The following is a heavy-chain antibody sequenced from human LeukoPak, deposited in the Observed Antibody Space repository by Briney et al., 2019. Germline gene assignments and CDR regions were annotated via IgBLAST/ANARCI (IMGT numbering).Heavy chain of an antibody. J-gene: IGHJ4*02. V-gene: IGHV1-69*13. CDR3: ARGVARFGVVIIPVY. CDR1: GGTFSSYA. Sequence: SVKVSCKASGGTFSSYAISWVRQAPGQGLEWMGGIIPIFGTANYAQKFQGRVTITADESTSTAYMELSSLRSEDTAVYYCARGVARFGVVIIPVYWGQGTLVTVSS. D-gene: IGHD3-3*01. CDR2: IIPIFGTA.